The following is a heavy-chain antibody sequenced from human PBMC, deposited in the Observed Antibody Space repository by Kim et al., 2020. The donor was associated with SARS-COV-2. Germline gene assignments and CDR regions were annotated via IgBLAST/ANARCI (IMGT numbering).Heavy chain of an antibody. J-gene: IGHJ5*02. D-gene: IGHD3-3*01. CDR1: GGSISSYY. CDR3: ARGRLKHFGVVPNWFDP. CDR2: IYYSGST. V-gene: IGHV4-59*13. Sequence: SETLSLTCTVSGGSISSYYWRWIRQPPGKGLEWIGYIYYSGSTNYNPSLKSRVTISVDTSKNQFSLKLSSVTAADTAVYYCARGRLKHFGVVPNWFDPWGQGTLVTVSS.